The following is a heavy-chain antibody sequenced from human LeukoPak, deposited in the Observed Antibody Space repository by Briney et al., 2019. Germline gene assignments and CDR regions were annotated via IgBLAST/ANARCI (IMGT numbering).Heavy chain of an antibody. CDR3: ARGGSPPEALGDVFDI. V-gene: IGHV3-74*01. Sequence: PGGSLILSCAASGLTFSSYWMHWVRQARGKGLVLGSLINGDGGSTIYAGSVKGRLTISRDNAKRTLYLQIKSLRVEDTAVYYCARGGSPPEALGDVFDIWGQGTMVTVSS. CDR1: GLTFSSYW. CDR2: INGDGGST. D-gene: IGHD1-26*01. J-gene: IGHJ3*02.